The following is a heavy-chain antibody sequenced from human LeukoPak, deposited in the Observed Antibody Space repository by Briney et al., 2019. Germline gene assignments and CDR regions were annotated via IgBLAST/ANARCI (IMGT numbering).Heavy chain of an antibody. Sequence: GASVKVSCKASGGTFSSYAISWVRQAPGQGLEWMGGIIPIFGTANYAQKFQGRVTITADESTSTAYMELSSLRSEDTAVYYCARKATVTCQYYFDYWGQGTLVTVSS. D-gene: IGHD4-17*01. CDR3: ARKATVTCQYYFDY. V-gene: IGHV1-69*01. CDR2: IIPIFGTA. CDR1: GGTFSSYA. J-gene: IGHJ4*02.